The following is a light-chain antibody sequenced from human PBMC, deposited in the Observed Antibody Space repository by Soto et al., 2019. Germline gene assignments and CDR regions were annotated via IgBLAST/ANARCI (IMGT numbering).Light chain of an antibody. Sequence: EIVMTQSPATLSVSPGERVTLSCRASQSVSSNLAWYQQRPGQAPRLLIYGASTRTTGIPARFSGSGSGTEFTLTISSLQSEDFAVYYCQQYNNWPPLTFGGGNKVEIK. CDR2: GAS. CDR3: QQYNNWPPLT. J-gene: IGKJ4*01. CDR1: QSVSSN. V-gene: IGKV3-15*01.